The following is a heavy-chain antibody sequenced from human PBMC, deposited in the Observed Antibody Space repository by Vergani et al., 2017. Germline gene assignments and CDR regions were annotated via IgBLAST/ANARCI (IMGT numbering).Heavy chain of an antibody. Sequence: EVQLVESGGGLVQPGGSLRLSCAASGFTFSTYNMNWVRQAPGKGLEWIGRIRSKNDGGTADYAAPLKGRFTISRDDSKDSAFLLVNNLKTEDTAVYFCYTDYHDYWGQGTLVTVSS. V-gene: IGHV3-15*01. CDR1: GFTFSTYN. D-gene: IGHD2-2*02. CDR3: YTDYHDY. CDR2: IRSKNDGGTA. J-gene: IGHJ4*02.